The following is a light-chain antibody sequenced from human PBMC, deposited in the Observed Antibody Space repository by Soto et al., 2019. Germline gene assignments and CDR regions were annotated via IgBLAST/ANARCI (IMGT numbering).Light chain of an antibody. CDR1: QSVSSN. CDR2: GTS. J-gene: IGKJ5*01. CDR3: QQRSVWPIT. V-gene: IGKV3-15*01. Sequence: EIVMTQSPATLSVSPGERATLSCRASQSVSSNLAWYQQKPGQAPRLLIYGTSTRATGVPARFSGSGSGTDFTLTISSLEPEDFAAYYCQQRSVWPITFGQGTRLEIK.